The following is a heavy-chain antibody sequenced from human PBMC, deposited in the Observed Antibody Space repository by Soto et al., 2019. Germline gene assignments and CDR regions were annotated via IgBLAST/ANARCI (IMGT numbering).Heavy chain of an antibody. V-gene: IGHV4-59*01. CDR3: ARDLWGYCGTDCYPLDV. CDR1: GGSIGGYD. CDR2: MYNTGST. J-gene: IGHJ6*02. D-gene: IGHD2-21*02. Sequence: SETLSLTCSVSGGSIGGYDGSWIRQPPGKGLEWIGYMYNTGSTVYNPSFKSRVTISVDTSKNQFSLKLNSVTAADTAVYYCARDLWGYCGTDCYPLDVWGQGTTVTVSS.